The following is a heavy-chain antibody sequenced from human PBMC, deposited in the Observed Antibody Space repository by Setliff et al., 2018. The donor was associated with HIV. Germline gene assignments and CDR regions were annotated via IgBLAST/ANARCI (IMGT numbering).Heavy chain of an antibody. CDR2: ISGNNGKT. V-gene: IGHV1-18*01. Sequence: ASVKVSCKASGYIFTRYGISWVRRAPGQGLEWMGWISGNNGKTNYAQNFQGRVTVTTDTSTSTVYMELRSLRSDDTAVYYCARDSEAGVWGQGTLVTVSS. J-gene: IGHJ4*02. CDR1: GYIFTRYG. D-gene: IGHD3-10*01. CDR3: ARDSEAGV.